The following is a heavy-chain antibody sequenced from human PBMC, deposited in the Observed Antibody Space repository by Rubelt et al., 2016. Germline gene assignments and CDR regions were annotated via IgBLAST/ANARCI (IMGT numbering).Heavy chain of an antibody. Sequence: QVQLVQSGAEVKKPGASVKVSCKASGYTFTGYYMHWVRQAPGQGLEWVGRINPNSGGTNYAQKFQGRVTMTRDPSITTAYMELSRLGSDDTAVFYCARESSSGWYIDYWGQGTLVTVSS. D-gene: IGHD6-19*01. CDR1: GYTFTGYY. V-gene: IGHV1-2*06. J-gene: IGHJ4*02. CDR3: ARESSSGWYIDY. CDR2: INPNSGGT.